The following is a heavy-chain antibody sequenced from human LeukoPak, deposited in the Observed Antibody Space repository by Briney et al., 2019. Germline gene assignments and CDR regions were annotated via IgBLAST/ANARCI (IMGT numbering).Heavy chain of an antibody. V-gene: IGHV4-59*08. CDR1: GASISGYF. CDR3: ARHYDGGAKLRLDY. CDR2: IHYSGSA. J-gene: IGHJ4*02. D-gene: IGHD3-22*01. Sequence: SETLSLTCTVSGASISGYFWSWIRQPPGKGPEWIGFIHYSGSANYNPSLESRLTTSAATSKNQFSLKLSSVVAADTAVYYCARHYDGGAKLRLDYWGRGTLVTVSS.